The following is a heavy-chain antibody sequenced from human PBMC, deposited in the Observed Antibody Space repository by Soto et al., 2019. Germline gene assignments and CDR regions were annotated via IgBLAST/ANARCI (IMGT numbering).Heavy chain of an antibody. CDR3: AKDLGYYGSARGSHCMDV. D-gene: IGHD3-10*01. CDR2: ISFDGSNK. J-gene: IGHJ6*02. Sequence: QVQLVESGGGVVQPGRSLRLSCAASGFTFSSYGMHWVRQAPGKGLEWVTVISFDGSNKYYADSVKGRFTISGDISNNTLYLQMDSLRTEDTAVYFWAKDLGYYGSARGSHCMDVWGQGTTVTVSS. CDR1: GFTFSSYG. V-gene: IGHV3-30*18.